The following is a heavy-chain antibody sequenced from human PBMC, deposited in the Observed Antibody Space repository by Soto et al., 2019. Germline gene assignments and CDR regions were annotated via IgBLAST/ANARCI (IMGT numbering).Heavy chain of an antibody. J-gene: IGHJ4*02. CDR3: AREADYGDPYYFDY. Sequence: KPSETLSLTCTVSGGSISGGTYYWSWIRQHPGKGLEWIGNIYYSGSTNYNPSLKSRVIISVDTSKNQFSLKVSSLIAADTAVYYCAREADYGDPYYFDYWGQGTLVTVSS. CDR2: IYYSGST. V-gene: IGHV4-31*03. CDR1: GGSISGGTYY. D-gene: IGHD4-17*01.